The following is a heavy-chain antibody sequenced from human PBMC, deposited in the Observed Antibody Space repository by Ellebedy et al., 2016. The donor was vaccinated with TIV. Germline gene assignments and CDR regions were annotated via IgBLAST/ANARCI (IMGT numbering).Heavy chain of an antibody. CDR1: GFTFSSYA. CDR2: ISGSGGST. D-gene: IGHD3-3*01. CDR3: AKDYDFSKGGFDP. Sequence: GGSLRLXCAASGFTFSSYAMSWVRQAPGKGLEWVSAISGSGGSTYCADSVKGRFTISRDNSKNTLYLQMNSLRAEDTAVYYCAKDYDFSKGGFDPWGQGTLVTVSS. J-gene: IGHJ5*02. V-gene: IGHV3-23*01.